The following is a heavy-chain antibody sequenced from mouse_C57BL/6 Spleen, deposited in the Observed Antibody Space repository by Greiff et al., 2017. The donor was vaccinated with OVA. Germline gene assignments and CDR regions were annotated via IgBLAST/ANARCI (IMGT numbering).Heavy chain of an antibody. Sequence: EVKLVESGEGLVKPGGSLKLSCAASGFTFSSYAMSWVRQTPEKRLEWVAYISSGGDYIYYADTVKGRFTISRDNARNTLYLQMSSLKSEDTAMYYCTRDRLYYGSSYEWYFDVWGTGTTVTVSS. D-gene: IGHD1-1*01. CDR2: ISSGGDYI. V-gene: IGHV5-9-1*02. CDR1: GFTFSSYA. CDR3: TRDRLYYGSSYEWYFDV. J-gene: IGHJ1*03.